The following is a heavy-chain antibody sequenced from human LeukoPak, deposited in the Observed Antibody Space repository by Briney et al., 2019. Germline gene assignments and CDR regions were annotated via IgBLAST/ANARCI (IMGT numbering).Heavy chain of an antibody. CDR3: ARDFAMYSGYSWAAPYYFDY. V-gene: IGHV4-39*07. J-gene: IGHJ4*02. CDR2: IYYSGST. D-gene: IGHD5-12*01. Sequence: PSETLSLTCTVSGGSISSSSYYWGWIRQPPGKGLEWIGSIYYSGSTYYNPSLKSRVTISVDTSKNQFSLKLSSVTAADTAVYYCARDFAMYSGYSWAAPYYFDYWGQGTLVTVSS. CDR1: GGSISSSSYY.